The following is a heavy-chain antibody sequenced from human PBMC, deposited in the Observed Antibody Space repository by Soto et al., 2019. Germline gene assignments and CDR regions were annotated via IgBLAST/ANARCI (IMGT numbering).Heavy chain of an antibody. D-gene: IGHD3-22*01. CDR2: INAGNGNT. J-gene: IGHJ6*02. Sequence: ASVKVSCKASGYTFTSYAMHWVRQAPGQRLEWMGWINAGNGNTKYSQKFQGRVTITRDTSAGTAYMELSSLRSEDTAVYYCAKETVGYSSSWYLYYYDSSGSGDYYYGMDVWGQGTTVTVSS. V-gene: IGHV1-3*01. CDR1: GYTFTSYA. CDR3: AKETVGYSSSWYLYYYDSSGSGDYYYGMDV.